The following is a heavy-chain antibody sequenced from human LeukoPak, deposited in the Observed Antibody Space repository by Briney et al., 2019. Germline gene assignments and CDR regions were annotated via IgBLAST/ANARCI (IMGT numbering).Heavy chain of an antibody. CDR1: GFTFSSCA. CDR3: ATYRQVLLPFES. J-gene: IGHJ4*02. CDR2: ISGSGGIT. Sequence: GGSLRLSCAASGFTFSSCAMNWVRQAPGKGLEWVSGISGSGGITHYADSVRGRFTISRDNSKSTLSLQMNSLRAEDTAIYYCATYRQVLLPFESWGQGTLVTVSS. D-gene: IGHD2-8*02. V-gene: IGHV3-23*01.